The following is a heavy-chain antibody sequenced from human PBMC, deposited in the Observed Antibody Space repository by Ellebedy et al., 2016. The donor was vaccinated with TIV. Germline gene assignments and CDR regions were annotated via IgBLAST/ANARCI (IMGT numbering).Heavy chain of an antibody. D-gene: IGHD3-16*01. CDR1: GFIFSDYD. Sequence: GGSLRLXCAASGFIFSDYDMDWVRQAPGKGLEWVGRGTKKGVSYTIEYAASVKGRFIISRADSKNSLYLQMNSLTTEDKAVYYCASDYWGSYEYWGQGTLVTVSS. CDR3: ASDYWGSYEY. J-gene: IGHJ4*02. V-gene: IGHV3-72*01. CDR2: GTKKGVSYTI.